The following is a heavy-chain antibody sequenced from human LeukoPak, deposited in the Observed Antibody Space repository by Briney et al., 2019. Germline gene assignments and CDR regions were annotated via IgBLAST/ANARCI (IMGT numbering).Heavy chain of an antibody. V-gene: IGHV1-2*02. CDR2: INPNSGGT. J-gene: IGHJ5*02. CDR3: AQDPAGLCAGSHYKGVFDP. Sequence: ASVTVSCKASGYSFTGYYMHWVRQAPGQGLAWMGWINPNSGGTNYAQQFQGRVTMTRDKSISTAYMELSRLISDAEVGYCCAQDPAGLCAGSHYKGVFDPWGQGTLGTVSP. CDR1: GYSFTGYY. D-gene: IGHD3-10*02.